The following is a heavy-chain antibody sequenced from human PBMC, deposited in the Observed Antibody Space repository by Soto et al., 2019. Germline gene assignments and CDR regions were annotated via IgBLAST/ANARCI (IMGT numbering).Heavy chain of an antibody. D-gene: IGHD2-2*01. CDR1: GFTFRSYA. J-gene: IGHJ4*02. V-gene: IGHV3-23*01. CDR3: AKDLWCSSTSCAPLFDY. Sequence: GGSLRLSCAASGFTFRSYAMSWVRQAPGKGLEGVAAISGIGGSTDNADSVKGRFTISRDNSKNTLYLQMNSLRAEDSSVSYCAKDLWCSSTSCAPLFDYWGQGTLVTVSS. CDR2: ISGIGGST.